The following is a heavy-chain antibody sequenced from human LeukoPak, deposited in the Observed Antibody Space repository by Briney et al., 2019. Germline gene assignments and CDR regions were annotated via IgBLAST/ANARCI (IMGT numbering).Heavy chain of an antibody. D-gene: IGHD2-2*01. CDR1: GFTFSSYS. J-gene: IGHJ4*02. CDR3: ATGFWGYCSRNSCPLDN. Sequence: GGSLRLSCAASGFTFSSYSMNWVRQAPGKGLEWISYIISTGSTTYYADSAKGRFTISRDNANNSVSLQMSSLRAEGTAVYYCATGFWGYCSRNSCPLDNWGQGTLVTVAS. CDR2: IISTGSTT. V-gene: IGHV3-48*01.